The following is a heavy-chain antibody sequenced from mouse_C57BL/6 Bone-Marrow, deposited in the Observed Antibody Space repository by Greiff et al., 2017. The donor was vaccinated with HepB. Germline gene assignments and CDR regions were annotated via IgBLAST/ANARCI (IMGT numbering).Heavy chain of an antibody. CDR1: GYTFTSYG. CDR3: ARKLAWFAY. CDR2: IYPRSGNT. Sequence: VKLQESGAELARPGASVKLSCKASGYTFTSYGISWVKQRTGQGLEWIGEIYPRSGNTYYNEKFKGKATLTADKSSSTAYMELRSLTSEDSAVYFCARKLAWFAYWGQGTLVTVSA. V-gene: IGHV1-81*01. D-gene: IGHD3-1*01. J-gene: IGHJ3*01.